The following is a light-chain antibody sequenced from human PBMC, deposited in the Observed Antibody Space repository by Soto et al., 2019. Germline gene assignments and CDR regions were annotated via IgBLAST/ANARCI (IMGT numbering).Light chain of an antibody. CDR1: QSVFNRSNNKNY. CDR2: WAS. Sequence: DIVMTQSPDSLAVSLGERATINCKSSQSVFNRSNNKNYLAWFQHKSGQPPKLLIYWASTRESGVPDRFSGSGSGTDFTLTISSLQAEDVAVYYCQQYYSTPPLTFGQGTKVEIK. V-gene: IGKV4-1*01. J-gene: IGKJ1*01. CDR3: QQYYSTPPLT.